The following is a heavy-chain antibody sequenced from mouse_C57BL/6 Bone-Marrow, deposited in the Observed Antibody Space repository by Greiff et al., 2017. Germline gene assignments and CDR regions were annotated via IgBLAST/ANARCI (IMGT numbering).Heavy chain of an antibody. CDR1: GFTFSDYY. Sequence: EVQRVESGGGLVQPGGSLKLSCAASGFTFSDYYMYWVRQTPEKRLEWVAYISNGGGSTYYPDTVKGRFTISRDNAKNTLYLQMSRLKSEDTAMYYCARRIYYGNRGYAMDYWGQGTSVTVSS. D-gene: IGHD2-1*01. CDR3: ARRIYYGNRGYAMDY. J-gene: IGHJ4*01. V-gene: IGHV5-12*01. CDR2: ISNGGGST.